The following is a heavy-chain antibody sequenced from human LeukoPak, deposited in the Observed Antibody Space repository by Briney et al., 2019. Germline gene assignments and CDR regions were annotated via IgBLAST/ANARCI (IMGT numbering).Heavy chain of an antibody. V-gene: IGHV1-24*01. J-gene: IGHJ5*02. Sequence: WASVKVSCKVSGYTLTELSMHWVRQAPGKGLEWMGGFDPEDGETIYAQKFQGRLSLTRDMSTSTDYMELSSLRSEDTAVYYCARDNSVGDTAWWFDPWGQGTLVTVSS. D-gene: IGHD1-26*01. CDR2: FDPEDGET. CDR1: GYTLTELS. CDR3: ARDNSVGDTAWWFDP.